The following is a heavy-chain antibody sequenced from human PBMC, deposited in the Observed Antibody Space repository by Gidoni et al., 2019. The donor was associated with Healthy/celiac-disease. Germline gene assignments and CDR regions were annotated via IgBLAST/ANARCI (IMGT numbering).Heavy chain of an antibody. Sequence: EVQLVEPGGGLVKPGGSLRLSCAASGFPFSSLSMTWVRQAPGKGLEWVSSISSSSSYIYYADSVKGRFTISRDNAKNSLYLRMNSLRAEDTAVYYCARDPKHRTYYYDSSGYIDYWGQGTLVTVSS. V-gene: IGHV3-21*01. CDR3: ARDPKHRTYYYDSSGYIDY. CDR2: ISSSSSYI. CDR1: GFPFSSLS. J-gene: IGHJ4*02. D-gene: IGHD3-22*01.